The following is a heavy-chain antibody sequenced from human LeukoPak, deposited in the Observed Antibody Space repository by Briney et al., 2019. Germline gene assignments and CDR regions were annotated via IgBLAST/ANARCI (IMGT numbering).Heavy chain of an antibody. D-gene: IGHD2-15*01. V-gene: IGHV4-34*01. CDR2: INHSGST. CDR3: ARGRVVEGQLGYCSGGSCYNFDY. CDR1: GGSISTYY. Sequence: PSETLSLTCAVSGGSISTYYWSWIRQPPGKGLEWIGEINHSGSTNYNPSLKSRVTISVDTSKNQFSLKLSSVTAADTAVYYCARGRVVEGQLGYCSGGSCYNFDYWGQGTLVTVSS. J-gene: IGHJ4*02.